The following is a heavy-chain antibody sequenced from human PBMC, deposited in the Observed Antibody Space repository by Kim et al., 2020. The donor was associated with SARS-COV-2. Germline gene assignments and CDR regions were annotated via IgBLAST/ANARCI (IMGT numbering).Heavy chain of an antibody. D-gene: IGHD2-21*01. J-gene: IGHJ4*02. Sequence: GGSLRLSCAASGFTFSSYGMHWVRQAPGKGLEWVAVIWYDGSNKYYADSVKGRFTISRDNSKNTLYLQMNSLRAEDTAVYYCARAVAAGHFDYWGQGTLVTVSS. V-gene: IGHV3-33*01. CDR2: IWYDGSNK. CDR3: ARAVAAGHFDY. CDR1: GFTFSSYG.